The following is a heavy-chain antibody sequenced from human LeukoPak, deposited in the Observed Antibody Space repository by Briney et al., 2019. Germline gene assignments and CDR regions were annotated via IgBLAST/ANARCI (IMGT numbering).Heavy chain of an antibody. V-gene: IGHV3-21*01. CDR2: ISSSSSYI. D-gene: IGHD6-13*01. Sequence: GGSLRLSCAASGFTSSSYSMNWVRQAPGKGLEWVSSISSSSSYIYYADSVKGRFTISRDNAKNSLYLQMNSLRAEDTAVYYCARDLAAADHDYWGQGTLVTVSS. CDR3: ARDLAAADHDY. CDR1: GFTSSSYS. J-gene: IGHJ4*02.